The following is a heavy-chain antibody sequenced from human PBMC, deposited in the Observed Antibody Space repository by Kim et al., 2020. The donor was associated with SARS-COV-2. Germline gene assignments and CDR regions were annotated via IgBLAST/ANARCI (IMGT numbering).Heavy chain of an antibody. V-gene: IGHV4-4*07. Sequence: NPTLKSRVTMSVDTSKNQFSLKLSSVTAADTAVYYCARDGPYKVDTAMVTWGQGTLVTVSS. J-gene: IGHJ4*02. CDR3: ARDGPYKVDTAMVT. D-gene: IGHD5-18*01.